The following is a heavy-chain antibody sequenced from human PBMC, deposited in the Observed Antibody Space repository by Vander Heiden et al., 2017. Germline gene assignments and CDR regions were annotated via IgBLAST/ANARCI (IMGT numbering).Heavy chain of an antibody. D-gene: IGHD6-6*01. CDR1: GFTFGRYA. CDR2: ISYDGSNK. V-gene: IGHV3-30-3*01. CDR3: ARGVEYSSSGGMDV. Sequence: QVQLVESGGGVVQPGRSLRLSCAASGFTFGRYAMHWVRQAPGKGLGWVAVISYDGSNKYYADSVKGRFTISRDNSKNTLYLQMNSLRAEDTAVYYCARGVEYSSSGGMDVWGQGTTVTVSS. J-gene: IGHJ6*02.